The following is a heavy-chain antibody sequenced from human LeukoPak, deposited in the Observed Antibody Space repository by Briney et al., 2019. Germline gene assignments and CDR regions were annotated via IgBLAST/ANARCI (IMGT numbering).Heavy chain of an antibody. CDR2: ISGSGGST. CDR1: GFTFSSYA. D-gene: IGHD4-17*01. J-gene: IGHJ2*01. V-gene: IGHV3-23*01. Sequence: GGSLRLSCAASGFTFSSYAMSWVRQAPGKGLEWVSAISGSGGSTYYADSVKGRFTISRDNAKNSLYLQMNSLRAEDTALYYCAKDIATTPAWYFDLWGRGTLVTVSS. CDR3: AKDIATTPAWYFDL.